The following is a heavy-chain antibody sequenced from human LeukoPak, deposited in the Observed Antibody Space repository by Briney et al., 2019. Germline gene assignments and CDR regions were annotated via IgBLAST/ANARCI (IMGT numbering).Heavy chain of an antibody. Sequence: PSETLSLTCAVYGGSFNDYYWNWIRQPPGKGLEWIGEINLRGSTTYNPSLKSRVTISLDESKNQFSLKLSSVTAADTAVYYCARQNYGAAPLRYWGQGTLVTVSS. V-gene: IGHV4-34*01. CDR3: ARQNYGAAPLRY. CDR2: INLRGST. CDR1: GGSFNDYY. J-gene: IGHJ4*02. D-gene: IGHD4/OR15-4a*01.